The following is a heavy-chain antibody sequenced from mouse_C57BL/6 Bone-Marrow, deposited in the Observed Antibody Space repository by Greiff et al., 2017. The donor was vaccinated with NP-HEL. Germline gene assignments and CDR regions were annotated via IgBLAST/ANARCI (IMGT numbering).Heavy chain of an antibody. Sequence: EVHLVESGPGLAKPSPTLSLPCSVTGYSITSDYWNWIRKFPGNKLEYMGYISYSGSTYYNPSLKSRISITRDTSKNQYYLQLNSVTTEDTATYYCARYYYGSSYFDYWGQGTTLTVSS. J-gene: IGHJ2*01. V-gene: IGHV3-8*01. CDR3: ARYYYGSSYFDY. CDR2: ISYSGST. D-gene: IGHD1-1*01. CDR1: GYSITSDY.